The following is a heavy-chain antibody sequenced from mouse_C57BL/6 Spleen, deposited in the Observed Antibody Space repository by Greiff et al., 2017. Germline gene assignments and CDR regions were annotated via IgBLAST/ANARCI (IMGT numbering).Heavy chain of an antibody. CDR3: ARDGYGGAWFAY. J-gene: IGHJ3*01. CDR1: GFTFSSYG. D-gene: IGHD2-2*01. Sequence: EVKLVESGGDLVKPGGSLKLSCTASGFTFSSYGMSWVRQTPDKRLEWVATISSGGSYTYYPDSVKGRFTISRDNAKNTLYLQMSSLKSEDTAMYYCARDGYGGAWFAYWGQGTLVTVSA. CDR2: ISSGGSYT. V-gene: IGHV5-6*02.